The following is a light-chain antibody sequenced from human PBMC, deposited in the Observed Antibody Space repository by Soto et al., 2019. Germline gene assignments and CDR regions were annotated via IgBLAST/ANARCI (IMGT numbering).Light chain of an antibody. Sequence: EIVVTQSPATLSVSPGERATLSCRASQSFSSNLAWYQQKPGQAPRLLIYGASTRATGIPARFSGSGSGSEFTLTISSLQPEDFAVYYCQQYSNWPPMYTFGQGTKLE. CDR3: QQYSNWPPMYT. CDR2: GAS. V-gene: IGKV3-15*01. CDR1: QSFSSN. J-gene: IGKJ2*01.